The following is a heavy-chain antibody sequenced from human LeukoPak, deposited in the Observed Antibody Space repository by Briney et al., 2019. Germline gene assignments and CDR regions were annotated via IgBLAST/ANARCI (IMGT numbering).Heavy chain of an antibody. Sequence: SVKVSCKASGGTFSSYAISWVRQAPGQGLEWMGGIIPIFGTANYAQKFQGRITITTDESTSTAYMELSSLRSEDTAVYYCARDKVYYDSSGYYSFDYWGQGTLVTVSS. V-gene: IGHV1-69*05. J-gene: IGHJ4*02. CDR3: ARDKVYYDSSGYYSFDY. CDR1: GGTFSSYA. CDR2: IIPIFGTA. D-gene: IGHD3-22*01.